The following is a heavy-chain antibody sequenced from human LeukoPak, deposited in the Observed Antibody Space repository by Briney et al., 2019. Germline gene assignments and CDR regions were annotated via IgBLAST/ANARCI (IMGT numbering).Heavy chain of an antibody. D-gene: IGHD3-22*01. J-gene: IGHJ1*01. CDR3: ARAPSEIGGYYPEYFRH. Sequence: GGSLRLSCAASGFTVSSYWMHWVRQAPGKGLVWVSRIKSDGRTRYADSGKGRFTISRDNAKNTVSLQMNSLRAEDTGVYYCARAPSEIGGYYPEYFRHWGQGTLVTVSP. V-gene: IGHV3-74*01. CDR2: IKSDGRT. CDR1: GFTVSSYW.